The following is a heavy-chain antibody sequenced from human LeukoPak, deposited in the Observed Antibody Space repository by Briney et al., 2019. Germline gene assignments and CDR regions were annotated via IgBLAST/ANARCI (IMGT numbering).Heavy chain of an antibody. V-gene: IGHV3-23*01. CDR1: GFTFSSYA. J-gene: IGHJ3*02. CDR2: ISVSAGST. D-gene: IGHD2-21*02. CDR3: AKGLIPGAFGI. Sequence: PGGSLRLSCAASGFTFSSYAMNWVRQAPGKGLEWVSSISVSAGSTYYADSVKGRFSISRDNSKNTLSLQMNGLRAEDTAVYYCAKGLIPGAFGIWGHGTLVTVSS.